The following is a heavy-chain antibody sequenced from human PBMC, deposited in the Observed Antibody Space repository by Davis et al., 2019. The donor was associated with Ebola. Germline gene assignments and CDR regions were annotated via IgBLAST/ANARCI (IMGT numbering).Heavy chain of an antibody. CDR3: TRAMTGTTGRAFDY. CDR2: TYYRSKWYN. CDR1: GDSVSINSAA. V-gene: IGHV6-1*01. D-gene: IGHD1-1*01. J-gene: IGHJ4*02. Sequence: MPSETLSLTCAISGDSVSINSAAWNWIRQSPSRGIEWLGRTYYRSKWYNDYALSVKSRITINLDTSKNQFSLQLNSVTPEDTAVYYCTRAMTGTTGRAFDYWGQGTLVTVSS.